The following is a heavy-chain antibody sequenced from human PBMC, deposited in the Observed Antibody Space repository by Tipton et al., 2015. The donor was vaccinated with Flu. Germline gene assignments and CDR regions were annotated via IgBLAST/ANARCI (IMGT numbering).Heavy chain of an antibody. J-gene: IGHJ4*02. V-gene: IGHV4-38-2*01. Sequence: TLSLTCAVSGYAISSGHYWGWIRQPPGKGLEWLGSIYGSGNTHYNPPLKSRVTISIDTSKNQFSLKLSSVTAADTAVFYCATQRAYDFWSGYEFDHWGQGTPVTVSS. CDR3: ATQRAYDFWSGYEFDH. CDR2: IYGSGNT. CDR1: GYAISSGHY. D-gene: IGHD3-3*01.